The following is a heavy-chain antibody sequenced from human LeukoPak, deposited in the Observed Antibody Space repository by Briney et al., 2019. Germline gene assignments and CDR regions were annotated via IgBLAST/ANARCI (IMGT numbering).Heavy chain of an antibody. D-gene: IGHD6-19*01. J-gene: IGHJ4*02. V-gene: IGHV3-9*01. CDR3: AKVVAVAGEAFDY. Sequence: GRSLRLSCAASGFTFDDYAMHWVRQAPGKGLEWVSGISWNSGSIGYADSVKGRFTISRDNSKNTLYLQMNSLRAEDTAVYYCAKVVAVAGEAFDYWGQGTLVTVSS. CDR1: GFTFDDYA. CDR2: ISWNSGSI.